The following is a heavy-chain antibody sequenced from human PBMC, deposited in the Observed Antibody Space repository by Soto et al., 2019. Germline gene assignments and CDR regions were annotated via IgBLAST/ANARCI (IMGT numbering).Heavy chain of an antibody. CDR3: ATLTKWFPKD. CDR1: GGYVTSGSYY. D-gene: IGHD3-22*01. Sequence: SETLSLTCTVSGGYVTSGSYYWSWIRQSPGKGLEWIGYVYYSGSTNYNPSLKSRVTISLDTSKNQFSLKLYSVTPADTAVYYCATLTKWFPKDWGHGTPVTVSS. J-gene: IGHJ4*01. CDR2: VYYSGST. V-gene: IGHV4-61*01.